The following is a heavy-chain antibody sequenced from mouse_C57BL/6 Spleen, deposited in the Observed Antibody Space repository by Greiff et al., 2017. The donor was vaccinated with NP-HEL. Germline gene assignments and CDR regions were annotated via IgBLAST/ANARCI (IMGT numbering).Heavy chain of an antibody. CDR3: ARYCGNDWYFDV. J-gene: IGHJ1*03. CDR2: IRNKANGYTT. Sequence: EVQLVESGGGLVQPGGSLSLSCAASGFTFTDYYMSWVRQPPGKALEWLGFIRNKANGYTTEYSASVKGRFTISRDNSQSILYLQMNALRAEDSATYYCARYCGNDWYFDVWGTGTTVTVSS. V-gene: IGHV7-3*01. D-gene: IGHD4-1*01. CDR1: GFTFTDYY.